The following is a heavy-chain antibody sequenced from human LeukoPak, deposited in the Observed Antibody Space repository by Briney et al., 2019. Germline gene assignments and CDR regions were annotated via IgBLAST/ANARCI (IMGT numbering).Heavy chain of an antibody. CDR3: ARGEGILRYFDWLSPFDY. V-gene: IGHV1-18*01. Sequence: ASVKVSCKASGYTFTSYGISWVRQAPGQGLEWMGWISAYNGNTNYAQKLQGRVTMTTDTSTSTAYMELRSLRSDDTAVYYCARGEGILRYFDWLSPFDYWGQGTLDTVSS. CDR1: GYTFTSYG. J-gene: IGHJ4*02. D-gene: IGHD3-9*01. CDR2: ISAYNGNT.